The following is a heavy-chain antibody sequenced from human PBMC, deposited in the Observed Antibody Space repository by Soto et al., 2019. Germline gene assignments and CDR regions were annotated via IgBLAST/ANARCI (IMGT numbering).Heavy chain of an antibody. CDR3: TRPTCDGGNCYFAH. J-gene: IGHJ5*02. V-gene: IGHV3-30-3*01. CDR1: GFVFGSYA. D-gene: IGHD2-21*01. Sequence: AGGSLRLSCAASGFVFGSYAMHWVRQAPGKGLEWVAVIMYDGNTEYYAASVKGRFTLSRDNSKNILYVQMNSLRAEDTAVYYCTRPTCDGGNCYFAHWGQGTLVTVSS. CDR2: IMYDGNTE.